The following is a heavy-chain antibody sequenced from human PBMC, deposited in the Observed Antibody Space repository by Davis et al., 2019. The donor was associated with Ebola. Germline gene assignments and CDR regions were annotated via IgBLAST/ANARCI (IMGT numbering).Heavy chain of an antibody. CDR1: GYTFTDYN. D-gene: IGHD4-11*01. V-gene: IGHV1-2*06. CDR2: VFLKSGAT. J-gene: IGHJ4*02. CDR3: ARGHNYAHEY. Sequence: ASVTVSFQASGYTFTDYNIHWMRQSTGQGLEWLGRVFLKSGATNYAQKFQGRVTMTRDTSISTVYMELSSLRYDDTADYYCARGHNYAHEYWGQGTLVTVSS.